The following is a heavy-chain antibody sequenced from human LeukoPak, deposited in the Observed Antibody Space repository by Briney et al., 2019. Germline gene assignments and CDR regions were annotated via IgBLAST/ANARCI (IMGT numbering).Heavy chain of an antibody. CDR3: ARAGVLLWFGSPAGFDP. CDR1: GFTFSSYG. V-gene: IGHV3-33*01. CDR2: IWYDGSNK. J-gene: IGHJ5*02. D-gene: IGHD3-10*01. Sequence: GGSLRLSCAASGFTFSSYGMHWVRQAPGKGLEWVVVIWYDGSNKYYADSVKGRFTISGDNSKNTLYLQMNSLRAEDTAVYYCARAGVLLWFGSPAGFDPWGQGTLVTVSS.